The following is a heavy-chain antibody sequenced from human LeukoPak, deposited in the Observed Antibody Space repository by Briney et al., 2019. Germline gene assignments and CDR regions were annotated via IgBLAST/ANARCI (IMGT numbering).Heavy chain of an antibody. CDR1: GGSFSGYY. V-gene: IGHV4-34*01. J-gene: IGHJ6*02. CDR3: ARDKEGGYDFWSGYSSRYYGMDV. CDR2: INHSGST. D-gene: IGHD3-3*01. Sequence: SETLSLTCAVYGGSFSGYYWSWIRQPPGKGLEWIGEINHSGSTNYNPSLKSRVTISVDTSKNQFSLKLSSVTAADTAVYYCARDKEGGYDFWSGYSSRYYGMDVWGQGTTVTVSS.